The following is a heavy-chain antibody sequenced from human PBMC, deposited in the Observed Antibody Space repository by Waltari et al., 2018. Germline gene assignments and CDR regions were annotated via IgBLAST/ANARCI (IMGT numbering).Heavy chain of an antibody. CDR2: RIPIFGTA. V-gene: IGHV1-69*01. D-gene: IGHD3-10*01. J-gene: IGHJ3*02. CDR3: ARSITMVRGVPDDAFDI. CDR1: RGTFSSYA. Sequence: QVQLVQSGAEVKKPGSSVKVSCKASRGTFSSYASRVVREAPGQGLEWMGGRIPIFGTANYAQKFQGRVTITADESTSTAYMELSSLRSEDTAVYYCARSITMVRGVPDDAFDIWGQGTMVTVSS.